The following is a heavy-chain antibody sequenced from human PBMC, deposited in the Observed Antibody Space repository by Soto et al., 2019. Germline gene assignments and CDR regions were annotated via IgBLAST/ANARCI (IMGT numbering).Heavy chain of an antibody. D-gene: IGHD3-22*01. Sequence: SETLSLTCAVSGESFSGYYWSWIRQPPGKGLEWIGQIFHGGGTNYSPSLKSRVTISVDTSKNQFSLELSSVTAADTAVYYCARPHYDSNTFYSFFDYWGQGTLVTVSS. CDR2: IFHGGGT. J-gene: IGHJ4*02. CDR1: GESFSGYY. V-gene: IGHV4-34*12. CDR3: ARPHYDSNTFYSFFDY.